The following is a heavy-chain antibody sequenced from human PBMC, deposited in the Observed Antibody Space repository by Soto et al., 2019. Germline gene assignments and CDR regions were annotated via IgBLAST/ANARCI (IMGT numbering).Heavy chain of an antibody. D-gene: IGHD6-13*01. J-gene: IGHJ4*02. CDR2: ISWNSGSI. CDR3: AKDSDEIAAAGIGY. Sequence: EVQLVESGGGLVQPGRSLRLSCAASGFTFDDYAMHWVRQAPGKGLEWVSGISWNSGSIGYADSVKGRFTISRDNAKNSLYLQMNSLRAEDTALYYCAKDSDEIAAAGIGYWGQGTLVTVSS. CDR1: GFTFDDYA. V-gene: IGHV3-9*01.